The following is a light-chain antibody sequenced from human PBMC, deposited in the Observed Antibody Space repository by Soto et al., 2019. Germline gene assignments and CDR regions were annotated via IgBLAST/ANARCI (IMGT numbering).Light chain of an antibody. CDR3: QQYNNWPQT. J-gene: IGKJ1*01. Sequence: EVVMTQSPATLSVSPGERATLSCRASQSLRSSLAWYQQKPGQAPRLLIYDASTRATGIPARFSGSGSGTDFTLTISGLRSEDFAVYYCQQYNNWPQTFGQGTKVDIK. CDR1: QSLRSS. CDR2: DAS. V-gene: IGKV3-15*01.